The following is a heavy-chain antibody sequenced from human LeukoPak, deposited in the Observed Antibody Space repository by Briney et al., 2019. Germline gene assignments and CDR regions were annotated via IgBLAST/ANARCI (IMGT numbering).Heavy chain of an antibody. CDR2: FKSKAAGGTT. CDR3: TRGAPQADVFDI. CDR1: GFTFSVTW. D-gene: IGHD1-26*01. J-gene: IGHJ3*02. Sequence: GESLRLSCAASGFTFSVTWMSWVRQAPGRGLEWVGRFKSKAAGGTTDYAAPVAGRFTISRDDSKNMLYLQMNSLKTEDTAVYYCTRGAPQADVFDIWGQGTMVTASS. V-gene: IGHV3-15*01.